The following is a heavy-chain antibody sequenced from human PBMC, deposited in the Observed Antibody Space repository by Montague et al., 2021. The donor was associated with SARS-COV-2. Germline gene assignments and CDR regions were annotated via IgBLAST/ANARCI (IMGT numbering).Heavy chain of an antibody. D-gene: IGHD5-12*01. Sequence: SETLSLTCTVSGGSIDRFFWSWIRQTPGKGLEWIAYIFDSGNSNYNPSLKSRVSTSVDTSKTQFSLNLTSVTAADTAVYYCARRLMGDLVADWLFDVWGRGTLVTVSS. J-gene: IGHJ2*01. V-gene: IGHV4-59*08. CDR2: IFDSGNS. CDR1: GGSIDRFF. CDR3: ARRLMGDLVADWLFDV.